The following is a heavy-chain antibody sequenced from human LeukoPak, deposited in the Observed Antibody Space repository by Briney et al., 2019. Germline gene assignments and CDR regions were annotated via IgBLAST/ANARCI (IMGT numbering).Heavy chain of an antibody. CDR2: IDLDGNEK. CDR3: ARDFGDLEDYMDV. V-gene: IGHV3-7*01. J-gene: IGHJ6*03. D-gene: IGHD3-10*01. Sequence: GGSLRLSCAASGFTFSSYWMSWVRQAPGKGLEWVANIDLDGNEKYYVGSVNGRFTISRDNAKNSLYLQINSLRAEDTAVYYCARDFGDLEDYMDVWGKGTTVTVSS. CDR1: GFTFSSYW.